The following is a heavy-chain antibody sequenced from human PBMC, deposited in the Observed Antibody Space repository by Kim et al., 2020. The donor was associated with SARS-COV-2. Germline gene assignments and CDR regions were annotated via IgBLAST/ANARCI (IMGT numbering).Heavy chain of an antibody. V-gene: IGHV1-18*01. J-gene: IGHJ6*02. Sequence: ASVKVSCKASGYTFTSYGISWVRQAPGQGLEWMGWISAYNGNTNYAQKLQGRVTMTTDTSTSTAYMELTSLRSDDTAVYYCARFPKVATIGYGMDVWGQGTTVTVSS. CDR2: ISAYNGNT. CDR1: GYTFTSYG. D-gene: IGHD5-12*01. CDR3: ARFPKVATIGYGMDV.